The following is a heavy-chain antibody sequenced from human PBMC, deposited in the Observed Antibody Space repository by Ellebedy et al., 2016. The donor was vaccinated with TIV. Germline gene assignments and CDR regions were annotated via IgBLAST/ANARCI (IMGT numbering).Heavy chain of an antibody. J-gene: IGHJ4*02. D-gene: IGHD4-17*01. CDR2: IYYTGST. CDR1: GGSISSHY. CDR3: ASSPYGDYGIGY. V-gene: IGHV4-59*11. Sequence: SETLSLTXTVSGGSISSHYWSWIRQHPGRGLEWIGWIYYTGSTNHNPSLKSRVTILLDTSKNQFSLKLSSVTAADTAVYYCASSPYGDYGIGYWGQGTLVTVSS.